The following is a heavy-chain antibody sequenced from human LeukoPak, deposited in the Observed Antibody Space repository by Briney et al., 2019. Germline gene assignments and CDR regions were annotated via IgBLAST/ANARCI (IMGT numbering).Heavy chain of an antibody. CDR2: IYYSGST. CDR1: GGSMSYNY. Sequence: PSETLSLTCTVPGGSMSYNYWSWMRQPPGKGLEWIGYIYYSGSTNYNPSFKSRVTMSVDTSKNQFSLKLSSVTAADTAVYYCAGGKYSSSFIDCDYWGQGTLVTVSS. J-gene: IGHJ4*02. CDR3: AGGKYSSSFIDCDY. V-gene: IGHV4-59*12. D-gene: IGHD6-13*01.